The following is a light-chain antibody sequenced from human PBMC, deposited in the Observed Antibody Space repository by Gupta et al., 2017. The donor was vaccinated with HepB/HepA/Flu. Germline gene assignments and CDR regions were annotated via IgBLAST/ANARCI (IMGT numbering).Light chain of an antibody. J-gene: IGKJ2*04. Sequence: DTQMTQSPSTLSASVGDRVTITCRASQSISSWLAWYQQKPGKAPKLLIYKASNLESGVPSRFSGSGSGAEFTLTISSLQPDDFATYYCQQYKSHLCSFGQGTKLEIK. CDR3: QQYKSHLCS. CDR1: QSISSW. CDR2: KAS. V-gene: IGKV1-5*03.